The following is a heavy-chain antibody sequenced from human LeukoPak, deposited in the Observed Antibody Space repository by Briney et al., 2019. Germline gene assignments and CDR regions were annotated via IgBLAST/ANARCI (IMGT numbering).Heavy chain of an antibody. J-gene: IGHJ5*02. V-gene: IGHV4-34*01. CDR2: INHSGST. CDR3: AGEMVNWFDP. D-gene: IGHD2-8*01. Sequence: SETLSLTCAVDGGSFSGYYWSWIRQPPGKGLEWIGEINHSGSTNYNPSLKSRVTISVDTSKNQFSLKLSSVTAADTAVYYCAGEMVNWFDPWGQGTLVTVSS. CDR1: GGSFSGYY.